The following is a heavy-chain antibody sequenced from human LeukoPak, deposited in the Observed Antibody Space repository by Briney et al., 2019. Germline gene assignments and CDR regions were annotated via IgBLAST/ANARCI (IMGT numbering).Heavy chain of an antibody. Sequence: GGALRLSCAASGFTFSSSAMSWVRQAPGKGLEWVSAISVSGVSTYYADSVKGRFTISRDNSKNTLYLQMNSLRAEDTAVYYCAKDARSPYCSGGSCYFDYWGQGTLVTVSS. CDR1: GFTFSSSA. V-gene: IGHV3-23*01. CDR2: ISVSGVST. D-gene: IGHD2-15*01. CDR3: AKDARSPYCSGGSCYFDY. J-gene: IGHJ4*02.